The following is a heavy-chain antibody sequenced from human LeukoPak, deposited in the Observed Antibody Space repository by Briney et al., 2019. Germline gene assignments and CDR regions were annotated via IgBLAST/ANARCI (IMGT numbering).Heavy chain of an antibody. CDR3: GRVDPGEWLPSPDV. CDR1: GFTFSSYS. Sequence: PRGSLRLSRAASGFTFSSYSMNWVRQAPGKGLGWVSSISSSSSYIYYADSVKGRFTISRDNAKNSLYLQMNSLRAEDTAVYYCGRVDPGEWLPSPDVWGKGTTVTVSS. V-gene: IGHV3-21*01. CDR2: ISSSSSYI. D-gene: IGHD3-3*01. J-gene: IGHJ6*04.